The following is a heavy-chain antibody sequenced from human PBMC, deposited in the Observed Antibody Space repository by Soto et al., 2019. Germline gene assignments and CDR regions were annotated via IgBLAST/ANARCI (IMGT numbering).Heavy chain of an antibody. D-gene: IGHD3-3*01. V-gene: IGHV4-30-2*01. CDR2: IYHSGST. CDR1: GGSISSGGYS. J-gene: IGHJ5*02. Sequence: SETLSLTCAVSGGSISSGGYSWSWIRQPPGKGLEWIGYIYHSGSTYYNPSLKSRVTISVDRSKNQFSLKLSSVTAADTAVYYCARGYGQITSYPNWFDPWGQGTLVTVSS. CDR3: ARGYGQITSYPNWFDP.